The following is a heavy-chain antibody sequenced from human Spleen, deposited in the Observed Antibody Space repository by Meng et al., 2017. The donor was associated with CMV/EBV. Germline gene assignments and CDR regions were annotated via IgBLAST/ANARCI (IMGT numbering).Heavy chain of an antibody. Sequence: LSLTCAASGFTFSDYYMSWIRQAPGKGLEWVSYISSSGSTIYYADSVKGRFTISRDNAKNSLYLQMNSLRAEDTAVYYCARDPPTTHAFDIWGQGTMVTVSS. CDR2: ISSSGSTI. V-gene: IGHV3-11*04. CDR3: ARDPPTTHAFDI. J-gene: IGHJ3*02. CDR1: GFTFSDYY. D-gene: IGHD5-12*01.